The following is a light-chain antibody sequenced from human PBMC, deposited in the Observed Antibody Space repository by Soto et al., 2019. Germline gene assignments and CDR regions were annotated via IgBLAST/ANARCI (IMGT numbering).Light chain of an antibody. Sequence: EAVLTQSLATLSLSPGERASLCCRASPSVTNFLAWYQQKPGQAPRLLIYGAFNRATGIPARFSGSGSGTDFTLTISSLEPEDSAIYYCQQRNIWPPVTFGQGTRLEIK. CDR2: GAF. CDR1: PSVTNF. V-gene: IGKV3-11*01. CDR3: QQRNIWPPVT. J-gene: IGKJ5*01.